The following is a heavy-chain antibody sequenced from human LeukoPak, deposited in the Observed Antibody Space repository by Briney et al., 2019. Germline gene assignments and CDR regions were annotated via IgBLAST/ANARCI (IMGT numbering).Heavy chain of an antibody. CDR1: GYTFTVYY. D-gene: IGHD3-16*01. V-gene: IGHV1-2*02. J-gene: IGHJ5*02. Sequence: GASVKVSCKASGYTFTVYYMHWVRQAPGQGLEWMGWINPNSGGTNYAQKFQGRVTMTRDTSISTAYMELSRLRSDDTAVYYCAREWGGAFWFDPWGQGTLVTVSS. CDR3: AREWGGAFWFDP. CDR2: INPNSGGT.